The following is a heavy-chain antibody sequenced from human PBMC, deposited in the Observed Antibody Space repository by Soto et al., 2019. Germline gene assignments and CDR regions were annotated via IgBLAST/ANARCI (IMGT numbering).Heavy chain of an antibody. CDR2: INSDGSST. CDR3: ARGGSLNWYFDL. V-gene: IGHV3-74*01. D-gene: IGHD1-26*01. J-gene: IGHJ2*01. CDR1: GFTFSSYW. Sequence: EVQLVESGGGLVQPGGSLRLSCAASGFTFSSYWMHWVRQAPGKGLVWVSRINSDGSSTSYADSVKGRFTISRDNAKNALYLQTNTPRAADTAVYFCARGGSLNWYFDLWGRGTLVTVSS.